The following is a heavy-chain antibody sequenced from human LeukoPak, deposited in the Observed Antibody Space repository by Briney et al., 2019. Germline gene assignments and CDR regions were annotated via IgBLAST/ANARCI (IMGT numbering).Heavy chain of an antibody. CDR3: ARGGGLGYYYDFWSSYSALTGSTWYYGMDV. Sequence: SETLSLTCTVSGGSISSGGYYWSWIRQHPGKGLEWIGYIYYSGSTYYNPSLKSRVTISVDTSKNQFSLKLSSVTAADTAVYYCARGGGLGYYYDFWSSYSALTGSTWYYGMDVWGQGTTVTVSS. CDR2: IYYSGST. D-gene: IGHD3-3*01. J-gene: IGHJ6*02. V-gene: IGHV4-31*03. CDR1: GGSISSGGYY.